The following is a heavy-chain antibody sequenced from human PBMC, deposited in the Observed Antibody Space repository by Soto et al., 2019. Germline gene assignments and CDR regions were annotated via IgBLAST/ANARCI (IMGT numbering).Heavy chain of an antibody. Sequence: GGLLRLSCAASGFTFSSYAMSWVRQAPGKGLEWVSAISGNGGSTYYADSVKGRFTISRDNSKNTLYLQMNSLRAEDTAVYYCAKGSTIFGVVIRRYYFDYWGQGTLVTVSS. CDR2: ISGNGGST. CDR3: AKGSTIFGVVIRRYYFDY. J-gene: IGHJ4*02. CDR1: GFTFSSYA. D-gene: IGHD3-3*01. V-gene: IGHV3-23*01.